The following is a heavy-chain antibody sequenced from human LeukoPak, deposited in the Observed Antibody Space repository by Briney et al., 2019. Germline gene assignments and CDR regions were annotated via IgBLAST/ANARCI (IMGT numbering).Heavy chain of an antibody. CDR2: IYTSGST. J-gene: IGHJ5*02. CDR3: ARGISPFWFDP. Sequence: SGTLSLTCGVSGGSISSYYWSWIRQPAGKGLEWIGHIYTSGSTNYNPSLKSRVTMSVDTSKNQFSLKLSSVTAADTAVYYCARGISPFWFDPWGQGTLVTVSS. V-gene: IGHV4-4*07. CDR1: GGSISSYY. D-gene: IGHD2-15*01.